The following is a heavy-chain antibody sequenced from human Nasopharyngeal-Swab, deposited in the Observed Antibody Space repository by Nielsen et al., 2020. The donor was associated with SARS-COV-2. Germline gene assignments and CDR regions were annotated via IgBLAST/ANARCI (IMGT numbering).Heavy chain of an antibody. CDR2: IYRGGST. J-gene: IGHJ5*02. Sequence: GKSLKISCAASGFTVSSNYMSWVRQAPGKGLEWVSVIYRGGSTYYADSVKGRFTISRDNSKNTLYLQMNSLRAEDTAVYYCARDGTGTTRKNGWFDPWGQGTLVTVSS. V-gene: IGHV3-66*01. CDR1: GFTVSSNY. D-gene: IGHD1-1*01. CDR3: ARDGTGTTRKNGWFDP.